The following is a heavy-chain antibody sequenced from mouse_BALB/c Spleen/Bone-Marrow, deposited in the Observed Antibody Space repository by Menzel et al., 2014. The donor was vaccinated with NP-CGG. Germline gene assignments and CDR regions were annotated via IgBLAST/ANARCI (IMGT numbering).Heavy chain of an antibody. Sequence: VHLVESGPELVRPGVSVKLSCKGSGYKFTAYAMHWVKQSHAKSLEWIGLISTYSGNTHYNQNFKGKATMTVDKSSSTAYMELARLTSEDSAIYYCARNFYGSSYFDYWGQGTTLTVSS. J-gene: IGHJ2*01. CDR1: GYKFTAYA. D-gene: IGHD1-1*01. CDR2: ISTYSGNT. CDR3: ARNFYGSSYFDY. V-gene: IGHV1-67*01.